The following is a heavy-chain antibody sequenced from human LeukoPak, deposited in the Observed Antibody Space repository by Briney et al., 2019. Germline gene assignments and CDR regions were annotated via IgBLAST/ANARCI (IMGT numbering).Heavy chain of an antibody. V-gene: IGHV3-66*01. CDR1: GFTVSSNY. CDR3: ARWARQYYYDSSGYSLDY. Sequence: GGSLRLSCAASGFTVSSNYMSWVRQAPGKGLEWVSVIYSGGSTYYADSAKGRFTISRDNSKNTLYLQMNSLRAEDTAVYYCARWARQYYYDSSGYSLDYWGQGTLVTVSS. J-gene: IGHJ4*02. D-gene: IGHD3-22*01. CDR2: IYSGGST.